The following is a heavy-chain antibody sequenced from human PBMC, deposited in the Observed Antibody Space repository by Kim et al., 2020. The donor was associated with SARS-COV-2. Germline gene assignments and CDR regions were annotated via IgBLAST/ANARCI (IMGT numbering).Heavy chain of an antibody. CDR2: IYSGGTT. Sequence: SETLSLTCTVSGASISTGDSYWSWLRQPPGKGLEWIGRIYSGGTTYYNPSLQSRVILSVDPSENHFSLQLTSTTTADTAVYFCARESQLLWFGDFYRDSWGQGTLVTVSS. CDR3: ARESQLLWFGDFYRDS. CDR1: GASISTGDSY. D-gene: IGHD3-10*01. J-gene: IGHJ5*01. V-gene: IGHV4-30-4*01.